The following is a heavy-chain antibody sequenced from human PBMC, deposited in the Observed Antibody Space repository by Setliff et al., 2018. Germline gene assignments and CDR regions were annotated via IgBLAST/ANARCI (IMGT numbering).Heavy chain of an antibody. Sequence: GGSLRLSCAASGFTFGDFAMTWVRQAPGKGLEWVSGIGGRGISTYYADSVKGRFIISRDNSENTLYLQMNGLTTDDTAKYFCAKDRWGYADPWGQGTLVTVSS. D-gene: IGHD2-2*01. CDR2: IGGRGIST. CDR1: GFTFGDFA. J-gene: IGHJ5*02. CDR3: AKDRWGYADP. V-gene: IGHV3-23*01.